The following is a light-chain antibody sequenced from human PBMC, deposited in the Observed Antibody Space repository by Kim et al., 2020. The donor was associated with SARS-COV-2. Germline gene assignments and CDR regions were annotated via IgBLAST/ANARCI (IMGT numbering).Light chain of an antibody. J-gene: IGKJ2*01. V-gene: IGKV1-9*01. Sequence: RVTITCPASQDINNYLAWYQQKPGKAPKLLIYVASTLQSGVPSRFRGSGSGTDFTLTISSLQPEDFATYYCQQLKTYPQTFGQGTKLEI. CDR3: QQLKTYPQT. CDR2: VAS. CDR1: QDINNY.